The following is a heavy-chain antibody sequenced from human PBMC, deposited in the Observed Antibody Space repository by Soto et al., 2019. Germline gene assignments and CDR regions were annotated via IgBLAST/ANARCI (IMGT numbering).Heavy chain of an antibody. CDR1: GYTFTSYG. J-gene: IGHJ4*02. Sequence: QVQLVQSGAEVKKPGASVKVSCKASGYTFTSYGISWVRQAPGQGLEWMGWISDYNGNTNYAQKLQGRVTMTTDTSMSTACIELRSLSSDDTAVYYCVRARAVRGVLHSDYWGQGTLVTVSS. CDR2: ISDYNGNT. D-gene: IGHD3-10*01. V-gene: IGHV1-18*01. CDR3: VRARAVRGVLHSDY.